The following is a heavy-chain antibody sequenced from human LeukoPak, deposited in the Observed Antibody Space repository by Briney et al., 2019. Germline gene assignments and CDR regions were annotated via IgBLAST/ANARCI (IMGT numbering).Heavy chain of an antibody. J-gene: IGHJ5*01. V-gene: IGHV5-51*01. CDR2: IYPDDSNT. D-gene: IGHD3-22*01. CDR3: ARATDSSGWKNWFDS. CDR1: GYSFTSYW. Sequence: GESLKISCKGSGYSFTSYWIGWVRQMSGKGLEWVGIIYPDDSNTTYSPSFQGQVTVSADKSISTAYLQWSSLKASDTAMYYCARATDSSGWKNWFDSWGQGTLVTVSS.